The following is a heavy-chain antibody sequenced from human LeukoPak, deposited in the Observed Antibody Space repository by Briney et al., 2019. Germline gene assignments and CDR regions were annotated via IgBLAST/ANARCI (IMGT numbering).Heavy chain of an antibody. CDR1: GYTFTGYY. CDR3: ARYNWNYGPVDY. D-gene: IGHD1-7*01. Sequence: ASVKVSCKASGYTFTGYYMHWVRQAPGQGLEWMGWINPNSGGTNYAQKFQGRVTMTRDTSISTAYMELSRLRSDDTAVYYCARYNWNYGPVDYWGQGTLVTVSS. V-gene: IGHV1-2*02. CDR2: INPNSGGT. J-gene: IGHJ4*02.